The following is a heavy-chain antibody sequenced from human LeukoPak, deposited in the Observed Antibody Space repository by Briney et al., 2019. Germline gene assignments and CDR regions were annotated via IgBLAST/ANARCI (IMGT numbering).Heavy chain of an antibody. J-gene: IGHJ4*02. CDR2: IYHSGST. CDR3: ARVRMSTVEN. CDR1: GYSISSGYY. V-gene: IGHV4-38-2*02. Sequence: SETLSLTCTVSGYSISSGYYWGWIRQPPGKGLEWIGSIYHSGSTYYNPSLKSRVTISVDTSKNQFSLKLSSVTAADTAVYYCARVRMSTVENWGQGTLVTVSS. D-gene: IGHD4-23*01.